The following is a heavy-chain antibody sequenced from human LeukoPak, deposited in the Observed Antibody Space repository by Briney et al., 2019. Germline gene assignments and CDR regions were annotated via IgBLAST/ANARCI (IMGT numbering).Heavy chain of an antibody. Sequence: ASVKVSCKASGYTFTGYYMHWMRQAPGHGREWMGRINPNSGDTNYAQNFQGRVTMTRDTSISTAYTELSRLRSDETAVYYCARKSGSINWFDPWGQGTLVTVSS. D-gene: IGHD1-26*01. CDR1: GYTFTGYY. V-gene: IGHV1-2*06. CDR2: INPNSGDT. CDR3: ARKSGSINWFDP. J-gene: IGHJ5*02.